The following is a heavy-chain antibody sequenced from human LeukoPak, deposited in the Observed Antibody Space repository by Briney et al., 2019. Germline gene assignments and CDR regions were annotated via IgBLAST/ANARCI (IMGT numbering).Heavy chain of an antibody. V-gene: IGHV1-18*01. CDR3: ARVSHDSSGYHFDY. D-gene: IGHD3-22*01. CDR1: GYTFTSYG. Sequence: GASVKVSCKASGYTFTSYGISWVRQAPGQGLEWMVWISAYNGNTNYAQKLQGRVTMTTDTSTSTAYMELRSLRSDDTAVYYCARVSHDSSGYHFDYWGQGTLVTVSS. J-gene: IGHJ4*02. CDR2: ISAYNGNT.